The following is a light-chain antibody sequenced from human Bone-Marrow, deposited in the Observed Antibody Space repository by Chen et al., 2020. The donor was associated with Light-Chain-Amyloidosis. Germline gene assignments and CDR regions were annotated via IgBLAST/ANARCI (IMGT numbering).Light chain of an antibody. CDR2: EVT. V-gene: IGLV2-14*01. Sequence: QSALTQPASVSGSPGQSITISCTGTSSDVGGDNHVSWYQQHPDKAPKLMIYEVTNRPSWVPDRFSGYKSDNTASLTSSVLQTEDEDDYFWSSYTITNTLVFGGGTRVTVL. J-gene: IGLJ6*01. CDR1: SSDVGGDNH. CDR3: SSYTITNTLV.